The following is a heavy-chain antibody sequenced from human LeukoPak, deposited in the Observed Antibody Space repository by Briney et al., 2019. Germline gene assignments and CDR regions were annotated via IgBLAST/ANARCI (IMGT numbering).Heavy chain of an antibody. J-gene: IGHJ4*02. CDR1: GFTFSSYA. CDR3: ARSYRSYSGQGPDY. CDR2: ISESGDVT. D-gene: IGHD3-16*02. Sequence: GGSLRLSCAASGFTFSSYAVTWVRQAPGKGLEWVSTISESGDVTNYADSVRGRFTISRDNSKNTLSLQMNSLRAEDTAVYYCARSYRSYSGQGPDYWGQGTLVTVSS. V-gene: IGHV3-23*01.